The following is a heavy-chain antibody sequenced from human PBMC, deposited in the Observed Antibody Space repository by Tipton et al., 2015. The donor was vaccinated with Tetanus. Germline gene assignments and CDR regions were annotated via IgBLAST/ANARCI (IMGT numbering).Heavy chain of an antibody. D-gene: IGHD6-13*01. CDR3: AREDVSSWYSGSFVS. Sequence: SLRLSCAASGFSFRSHAMTWVRQAPGRGLEWVAGISGGGEGKIYADSVKGRFTISRDNSKNTVFLQMNSLRADDTAVYFCAREDVSSWYSGSFVSSGRGNRVTVSS. V-gene: IGHV3-23*01. CDR2: ISGGGEGK. J-gene: IGHJ4*02. CDR1: GFSFRSHA.